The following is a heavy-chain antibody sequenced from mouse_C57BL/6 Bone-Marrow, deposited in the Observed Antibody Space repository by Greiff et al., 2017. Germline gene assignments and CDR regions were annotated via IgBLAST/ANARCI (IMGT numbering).Heavy chain of an antibody. D-gene: IGHD2-3*01. CDR3: VRQRGGYYDWYFDV. J-gene: IGHJ1*03. CDR2: IRSKSSNYAT. CDR1: GFTFNTYA. V-gene: IGHV10-3*01. Sequence: DVQLRESGGGLVQPKGSLKLSCAASGFTFNTYAMHWVRQAPGKGLEWVARIRSKSSNYATYYADSVKDRFTISRDDSQSMLYLQMNNLKTEDTAMYYCVRQRGGYYDWYFDVWGTGTTVTVSS.